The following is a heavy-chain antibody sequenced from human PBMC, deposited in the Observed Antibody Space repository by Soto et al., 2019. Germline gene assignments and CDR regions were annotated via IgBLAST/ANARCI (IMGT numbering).Heavy chain of an antibody. V-gene: IGHV1-18*01. CDR3: ARAAYEILTGYYRR. CDR2: ISAYNGNT. D-gene: IGHD3-9*01. J-gene: IGHJ4*02. Sequence: QVQLVQSGAEVKKPGASVKVSCKASGYTFTSYGISWVRQAPGQGLEWMGWISAYNGNTNYAQKFQGRVTXXTXTXXSTAYMELRSLRSDDTAVYYCARAAYEILTGYYRRWGQGTLVTVSS. CDR1: GYTFTSYG.